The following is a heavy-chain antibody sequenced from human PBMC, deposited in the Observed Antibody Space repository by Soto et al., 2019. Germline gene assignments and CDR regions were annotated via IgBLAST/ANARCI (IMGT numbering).Heavy chain of an antibody. V-gene: IGHV1-46*01. CDR1: GYTFTSYY. D-gene: IGHD2-15*01. Sequence: ASVKVSCKASGYTFTSYYMHWVRQAPGQGLEWMGIINPSGGSTSYAQKFQGRVTMTRDTSTSTVYMELSSLISEDTAVYYCAREAARTGLHSWGQGTLVTVSS. CDR2: INPSGGST. CDR3: AREAARTGLHS. J-gene: IGHJ1*01.